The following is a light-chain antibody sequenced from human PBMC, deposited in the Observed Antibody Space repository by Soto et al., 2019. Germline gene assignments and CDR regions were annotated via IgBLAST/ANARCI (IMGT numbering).Light chain of an antibody. Sequence: EIVLTQSPATLSLSPGERATLSCRASQSVSSYLAWYQQKPGQAPRLLIYDASNRATGIPARFSGSGSGTDFTLTISSLEPEDFAVYYCQERSNWPPLFTFGPGIKVDI. CDR2: DAS. CDR3: QERSNWPPLFT. CDR1: QSVSSY. J-gene: IGKJ3*01. V-gene: IGKV3-11*01.